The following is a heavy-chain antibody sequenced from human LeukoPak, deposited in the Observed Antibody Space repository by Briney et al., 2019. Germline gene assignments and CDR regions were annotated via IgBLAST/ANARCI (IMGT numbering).Heavy chain of an antibody. CDR2: VSTYNGNT. Sequence: ASVKVSCKVSGDPFPSYGFSWVRQTPGQGLEWVGWVSTYNGNTNYGQKFQDRVTMTTDTSTNTAYMELRSLRSDDTAVYFGASGLGAYVDWGQGTLITVSS. J-gene: IGHJ4*02. D-gene: IGHD3-16*01. CDR3: ASGLGAYVD. CDR1: GDPFPSYG. V-gene: IGHV1-18*01.